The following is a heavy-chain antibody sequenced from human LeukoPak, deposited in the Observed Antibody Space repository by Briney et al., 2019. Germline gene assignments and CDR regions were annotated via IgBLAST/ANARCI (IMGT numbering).Heavy chain of an antibody. CDR2: ISAYNGNT. Sequence: GASVKVSCEASGYTFTSYGISWVRQAPGQGLEWMGWISAYNGNTNYAQKLQGRVTMTTDTSTSTAYMELRSLRSDDTAVYYCARDRGSSSSWYSDYWGQGTLVTVSS. J-gene: IGHJ4*02. CDR3: ARDRGSSSSWYSDY. V-gene: IGHV1-18*01. CDR1: GYTFTSYG. D-gene: IGHD6-13*01.